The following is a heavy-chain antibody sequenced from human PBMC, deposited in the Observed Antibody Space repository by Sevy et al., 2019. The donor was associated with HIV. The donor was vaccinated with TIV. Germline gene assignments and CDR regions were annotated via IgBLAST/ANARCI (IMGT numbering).Heavy chain of an antibody. Sequence: GGSLRLSCAASGFTVSSNYMRWVRQAPGKGLEWVSVIYSGGSTYYADSVKGRFTISRDNSKNTLYLQMNSLRAEDTAVYYCARDSRYCRGGSCGNAGYFDLWGRGTLVTVSS. CDR1: GFTVSSNY. CDR2: IYSGGST. D-gene: IGHD2-15*01. J-gene: IGHJ2*01. V-gene: IGHV3-53*01. CDR3: ARDSRYCRGGSCGNAGYFDL.